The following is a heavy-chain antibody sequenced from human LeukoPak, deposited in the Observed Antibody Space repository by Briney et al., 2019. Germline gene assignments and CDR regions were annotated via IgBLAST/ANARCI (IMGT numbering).Heavy chain of an antibody. D-gene: IGHD2-15*01. CDR3: ARDRDIVVVVAATPSIRAFDI. CDR2: INPSGGST. J-gene: IGHJ3*02. Sequence: ASVKVSCKASGYTFTSYAMNWVRQAPGQGLEWMGIINPSGGSTSYAQKFQGRVTMTRDMSTSTVYMELSSLRSEDTAVYYCARDRDIVVVVAATPSIRAFDIWGQGTMVTVSS. CDR1: GYTFTSYA. V-gene: IGHV1-46*01.